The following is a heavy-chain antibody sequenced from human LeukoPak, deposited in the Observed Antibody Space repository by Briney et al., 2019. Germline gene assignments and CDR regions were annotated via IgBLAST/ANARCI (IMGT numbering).Heavy chain of an antibody. J-gene: IGHJ4*02. D-gene: IGHD6-19*01. CDR1: GFTFSSYA. CDR3: ARDLDSSGWRRHFDY. V-gene: IGHV3-64*01. CDR2: ISSNGGST. Sequence: GGSLRLSCAASGFTFSSYAMHWVRQAPGKGLEYVSAISSNGGSTYYANSVKRRFTISRDNSKNTLYLQMGSLRAEDMAVYYCARDLDSSGWRRHFDYWGQGTLVTVSS.